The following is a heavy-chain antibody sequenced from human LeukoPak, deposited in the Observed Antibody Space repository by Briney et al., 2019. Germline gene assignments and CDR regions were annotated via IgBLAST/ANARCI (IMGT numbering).Heavy chain of an antibody. V-gene: IGHV1-2*02. CDR1: GYTFTDYY. CDR2: INPNDGDT. J-gene: IGHJ4*02. CDR3: ARANFLYCSSSACLFDY. Sequence: ASVKVSCKASGYTFTDYYMHWVRQAPGQGFEWMGWINPNDGDTNYAQKFQGRVTMTRDTSISTAHMEVSGLRSDDTAVYYCARANFLYCSSSACLFDYWGQGTLVTVSS. D-gene: IGHD2-2*01.